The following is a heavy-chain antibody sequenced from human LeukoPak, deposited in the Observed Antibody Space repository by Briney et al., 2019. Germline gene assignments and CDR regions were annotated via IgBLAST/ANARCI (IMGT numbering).Heavy chain of an antibody. CDR2: ISSSSSTI. V-gene: IGHV3-48*04. CDR1: GFTFSSYS. J-gene: IGHJ4*02. CDR3: ARARGYYDSSGFIAFDY. Sequence: GGSLRLSCAASGFTFSSYSMNWVRQAPGKGLEWVSYISSSSSTIYYANSVKGRFTISRDNAKDSLYLQMNSLRAEDTAVYYCARARGYYDSSGFIAFDYWGQGTLVTVSS. D-gene: IGHD3-22*01.